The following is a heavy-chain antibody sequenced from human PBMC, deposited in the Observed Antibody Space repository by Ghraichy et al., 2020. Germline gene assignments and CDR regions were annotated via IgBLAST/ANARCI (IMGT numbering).Heavy chain of an antibody. J-gene: IGHJ6*02. CDR3: ARDSGDSGYGMDV. D-gene: IGHD5-12*01. Sequence: SETLSLTCTVSGGSISSYYWSWIWQPPGKGLEWIGYIYYSGSTNYNPSLKSRVTISVDTSKNQFSLKLSSVTAADTAVYYCARDSGDSGYGMDVWGQGTTVTVSS. V-gene: IGHV4-59*01. CDR2: IYYSGST. CDR1: GGSISSYY.